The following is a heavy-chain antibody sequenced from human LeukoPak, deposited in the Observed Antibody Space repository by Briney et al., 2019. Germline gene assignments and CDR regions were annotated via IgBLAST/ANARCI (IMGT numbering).Heavy chain of an antibody. CDR3: ARIGWDNGDYRLYYYYSYGMDV. V-gene: IGHV3-7*01. Sequence: WGSLRLSCAASGFTFSSYWMSWVRQAPGKGLEWVANIKQVGGETYYVDSVKGRFTISRDNAKNSLYLEMKSLRAEDTAVYYCARIGWDNGDYRLYYYYSYGMDVWGQGTTVTVSS. J-gene: IGHJ6*02. D-gene: IGHD4-17*01. CDR2: IKQVGGET. CDR1: GFTFSSYW.